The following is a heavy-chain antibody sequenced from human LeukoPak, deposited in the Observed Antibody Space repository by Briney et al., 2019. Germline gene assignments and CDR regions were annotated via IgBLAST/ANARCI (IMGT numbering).Heavy chain of an antibody. J-gene: IGHJ4*02. CDR1: GYTFTGYY. Sequence: ASVKVSCKASGYTFTGYYMHWVRQAPGQGLVWMGWINPNSGGTNYAQKFQGRVTMTRDTSISTAYMELSRLRSDDTAVYYCARDYDFWSGYSPTFDYWGQGTLVTVSS. V-gene: IGHV1-2*02. CDR2: INPNSGGT. D-gene: IGHD3-3*01. CDR3: ARDYDFWSGYSPTFDY.